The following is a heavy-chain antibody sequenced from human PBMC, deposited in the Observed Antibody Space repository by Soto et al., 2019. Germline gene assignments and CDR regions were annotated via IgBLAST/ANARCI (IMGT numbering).Heavy chain of an antibody. CDR3: ARSSRYQYDSSEGNFDY. V-gene: IGHV4-4*02. CDR2: MYHTGST. J-gene: IGHJ4*02. D-gene: IGHD3-22*01. Sequence: QVQLQESGPGLVKPSGTLSLTCAVSGVSISSNNWWSWVRQPPGKGLEWIGEMYHTGSTNYNPSHKSRVTISVDKSKNHFSLELNSVTAADTAVYYCARSSRYQYDSSEGNFDYWGQGTLVTVSS. CDR1: GVSISSNNW.